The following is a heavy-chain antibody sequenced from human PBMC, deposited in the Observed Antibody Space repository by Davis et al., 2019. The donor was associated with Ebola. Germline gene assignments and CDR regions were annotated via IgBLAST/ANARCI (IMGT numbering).Heavy chain of an antibody. CDR3: ARGGLLWFGELLYDYYGMDV. D-gene: IGHD3-10*01. V-gene: IGHV4-59*01. Sequence: SETLSLTCTVSGGSISSYYWSWIRQPPGKGLEWIGYIYYSGSTNYNPSLKSRVTISVDTSKNQFSLKLSSVTAADTAVYYCARGGLLWFGELLYDYYGMDVWGQGTTVTVSS. CDR1: GGSISSYY. J-gene: IGHJ6*02. CDR2: IYYSGST.